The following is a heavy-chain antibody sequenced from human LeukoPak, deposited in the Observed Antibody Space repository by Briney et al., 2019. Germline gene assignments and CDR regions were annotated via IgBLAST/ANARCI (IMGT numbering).Heavy chain of an antibody. CDR3: AREVAAAGTIYYYYMDV. CDR2: ISAYNGNT. CDR1: GYTFTSYG. J-gene: IGHJ6*03. V-gene: IGHV1-18*01. Sequence: GASVKVSCKASGYTFTSYGISWVRQAPGQGLEWMGWISAYNGNTNYAQKLQGRVTMTTDTSTSTAYMELRSLRSDDTAVYYCAREVAAAGTIYYYYMDVWGKGTTVTVSS. D-gene: IGHD6-13*01.